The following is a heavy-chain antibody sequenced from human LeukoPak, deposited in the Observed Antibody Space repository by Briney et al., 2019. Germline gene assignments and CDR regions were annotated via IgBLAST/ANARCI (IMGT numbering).Heavy chain of an antibody. V-gene: IGHV1-2*02. CDR3: ARVYSIRSFDY. CDR2: INPNSGDT. D-gene: IGHD2-15*01. J-gene: IGHJ4*02. Sequence: ASVKVSCKASGYTFTGYYMHWVRQAPGQGLEWMGWINPNSGDTNYAQKFQGRVTTTRDTSINTAYMELTRLTSDDTAVYYCARVYSIRSFDYWGQGTLVTVSS. CDR1: GYTFTGYY.